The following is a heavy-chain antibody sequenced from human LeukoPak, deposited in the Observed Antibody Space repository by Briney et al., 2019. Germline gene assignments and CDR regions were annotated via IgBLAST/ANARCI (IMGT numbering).Heavy chain of an antibody. V-gene: IGHV3-74*01. D-gene: IGHD6-13*01. CDR2: INSDGSST. CDR1: GFXFSSYW. Sequence: GGSLRLSCAASGFXFSSYWIHWVRQAPGKGLVWVSRINSDGSSTSYADSVKGRFTISRDNAKNTLYLQMNSLRAEDTAVYYCARDVAAAGIFDYWGQGTLVTVSS. CDR3: ARDVAAAGIFDY. J-gene: IGHJ4*02.